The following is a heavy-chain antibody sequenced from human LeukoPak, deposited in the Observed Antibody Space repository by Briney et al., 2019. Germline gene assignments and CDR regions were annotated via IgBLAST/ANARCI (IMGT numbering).Heavy chain of an antibody. CDR2: ISSNGGST. D-gene: IGHD1-26*01. Sequence: PGGSLRLSCAASGFTFSSYAMHWVRQAPGKGLEYVSAISSNGGSTYYANSVKGRFTISRDNSKNTLYLQMGSLRAEDMAVYYCARDHRGSYYVGYFDYWGQGTLVTVSS. CDR1: GFTFSSYA. J-gene: IGHJ4*02. V-gene: IGHV3-64*01. CDR3: ARDHRGSYYVGYFDY.